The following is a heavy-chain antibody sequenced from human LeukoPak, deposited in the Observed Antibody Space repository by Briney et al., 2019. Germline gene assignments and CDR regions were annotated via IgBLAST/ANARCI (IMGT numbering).Heavy chain of an antibody. V-gene: IGHV3-9*01. CDR3: ARKKVGADY. CDR1: GFTFDDYA. J-gene: IGHJ4*02. Sequence: PGGSLRLSCAASGFTFDDYAMHWVRQAPGKGLEWVSGISWNSGSIGYADSVKGRFTISRDNAKNSLYLQMNSLRAEDTAVYYCARKKVGADYWGQGTLVTVSS. CDR2: ISWNSGSI. D-gene: IGHD1-26*01.